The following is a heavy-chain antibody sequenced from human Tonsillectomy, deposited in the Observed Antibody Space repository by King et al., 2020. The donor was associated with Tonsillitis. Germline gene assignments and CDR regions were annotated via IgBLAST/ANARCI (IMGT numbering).Heavy chain of an antibody. CDR1: GYTFTGYY. V-gene: IGHV1-2*02. J-gene: IGHJ4*02. D-gene: IGHD1-26*01. CDR2: INPNSGGT. Sequence: QLVQSGAEVKKPGASVKVSCKASGYTFTGYYIHWVRQAPGQGLEWLGWINPNSGGTDYAQQFQGRFTRTMATFITTAYMALSRLSSDDTALYYCARARGGSYLFADWGQGTLVTVSS. CDR3: ARARGGSYLFAD.